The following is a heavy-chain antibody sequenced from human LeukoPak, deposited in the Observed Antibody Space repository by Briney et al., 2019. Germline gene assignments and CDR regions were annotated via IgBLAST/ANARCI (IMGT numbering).Heavy chain of an antibody. CDR1: GYSISSSYY. D-gene: IGHD3-3*01. CDR2: IYHSGST. V-gene: IGHV4-38-2*02. J-gene: IGHJ4*02. Sequence: SETLSLTCTVSGYSISSSYYWGWIRQPPGKGLEWIGSIYHSGSTYYNPSLKSRVTISVDTSKNQFSLKLSSVTAADTAVYYCARVGPVITIFGANNYLDYWGQGTLVTVSS. CDR3: ARVGPVITIFGANNYLDY.